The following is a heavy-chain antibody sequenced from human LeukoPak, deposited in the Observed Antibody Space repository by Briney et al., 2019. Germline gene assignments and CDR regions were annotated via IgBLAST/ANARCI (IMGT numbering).Heavy chain of an antibody. J-gene: IGHJ3*01. CDR1: GGSIRSGTDY. CDR3: AREGYSS. Sequence: PSETLSLTCTVSGGSIRSGTDYWSWIRQPAGKGLEWIGRIYMSGSTDYNPSFKSRVTMSVDTSKNQVSLKLRSVTAADTAVYYCAREGYSSWGQGTMVTVSS. V-gene: IGHV4-61*02. D-gene: IGHD6-13*01. CDR2: IYMSGST.